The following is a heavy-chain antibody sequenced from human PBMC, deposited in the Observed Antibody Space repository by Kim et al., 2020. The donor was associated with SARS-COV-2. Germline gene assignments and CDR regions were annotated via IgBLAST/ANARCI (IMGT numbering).Heavy chain of an antibody. D-gene: IGHD2-15*01. V-gene: IGHV3-23*01. J-gene: IGHJ4*02. Sequence: YAGSVQCGFTISRDKYKNALYLQMNSLRAEDTAVYYCARGGVIVVECFDYWGRGTLVTVSS. CDR3: ARGGVIVVECFDY.